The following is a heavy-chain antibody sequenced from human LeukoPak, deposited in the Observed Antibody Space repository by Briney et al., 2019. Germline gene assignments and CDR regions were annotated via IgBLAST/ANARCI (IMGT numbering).Heavy chain of an antibody. CDR3: ARGTIAATY. Sequence: SETLSLTCTVSGGSINSYFWSWIRQPAGKGLEWIGRIYYTGNTNYNPSLKSRVSMSVDTSKNQFSLNLNSVTAADTAIYYCARGTIAATYWGQGTLVTVSS. CDR2: IYYTGNT. CDR1: GGSINSYF. V-gene: IGHV4-4*07. D-gene: IGHD6-25*01. J-gene: IGHJ4*02.